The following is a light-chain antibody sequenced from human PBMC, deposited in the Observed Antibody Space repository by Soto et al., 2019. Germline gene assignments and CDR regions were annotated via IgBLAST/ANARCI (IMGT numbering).Light chain of an antibody. CDR2: DAS. J-gene: IGKJ4*01. Sequence: EIVLTQSPATLSLAAGERATLSCRASQSVSSYLAWYQQKPGQAPRLLIYDASNRATGIPARFSGSGSGTDFTLTISSLEPVDFAIYYCQQRSNWPPVTFGGGTKVEIK. CDR3: QQRSNWPPVT. CDR1: QSVSSY. V-gene: IGKV3-11*01.